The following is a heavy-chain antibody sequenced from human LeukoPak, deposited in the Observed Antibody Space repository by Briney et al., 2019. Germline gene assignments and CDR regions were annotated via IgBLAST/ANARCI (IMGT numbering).Heavy chain of an antibody. Sequence: PGGSLRLSCAASGFTLSIYDMHWVRQGASKSLEWVSVLGAAGDPYYPGSLKGRFTISRDTDKSYLYLQMNSLRPEDTAVYYCARGYSSRYDYWGQGTLVTVSS. CDR2: LGAAGDP. J-gene: IGHJ4*02. D-gene: IGHD5-18*01. CDR3: ARGYSSRYDY. CDR1: GFTLSIYD. V-gene: IGHV3-13*05.